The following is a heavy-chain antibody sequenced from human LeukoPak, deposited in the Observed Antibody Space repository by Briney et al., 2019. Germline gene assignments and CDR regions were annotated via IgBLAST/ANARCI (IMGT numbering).Heavy chain of an antibody. CDR2: ISDDGGTT. CDR3: AKDRLWFGEPQYYFDY. D-gene: IGHD3-10*01. Sequence: AGGSLRLSCAVSGFTFSIYVISWVRQAPGKGLEWVSAISDDGGTTYYADSVKGRFTISRDNSRNTVYLQMNSLRAEDTAVYYCAKDRLWFGEPQYYFDYWGQGTLVTVSS. CDR1: GFTFSIYV. J-gene: IGHJ4*02. V-gene: IGHV3-23*01.